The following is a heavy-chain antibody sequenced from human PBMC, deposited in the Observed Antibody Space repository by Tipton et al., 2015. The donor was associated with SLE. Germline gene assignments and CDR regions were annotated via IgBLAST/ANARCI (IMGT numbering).Heavy chain of an antibody. CDR3: ARVGYSGTSPYYYYYMDV. D-gene: IGHD1-26*01. CDR2: IYYSGST. J-gene: IGHJ6*03. CDR1: GDSFSTYY. Sequence: LRLSCTVSGDSFSTYYGSWIRQPPGGGLEWSGYIYYSGSTHYNPSLKSRVTISVDTSKNQFSLNLSSVTAADTAIYYCARVGYSGTSPYYYYYMDVWGKGTTVTVSS. V-gene: IGHV4-59*01.